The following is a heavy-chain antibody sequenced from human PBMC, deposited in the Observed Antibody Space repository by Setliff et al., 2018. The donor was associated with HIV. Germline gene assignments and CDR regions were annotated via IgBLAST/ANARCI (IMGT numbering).Heavy chain of an antibody. V-gene: IGHV1-8*02. Sequence: GASVKVSCKASGYTSSSYDINWVRQATGQGLEWMGWMNPNSGNTGYAQKFQGRVTMTRDTSIGTAYMELNNLKFEDTAVYYCARARRDSYDRGRRNHYYIDVWGKGTPVTVSS. J-gene: IGHJ6*03. D-gene: IGHD3-22*01. CDR1: GYTSSSYD. CDR3: ARARRDSYDRGRRNHYYIDV. CDR2: MNPNSGNT.